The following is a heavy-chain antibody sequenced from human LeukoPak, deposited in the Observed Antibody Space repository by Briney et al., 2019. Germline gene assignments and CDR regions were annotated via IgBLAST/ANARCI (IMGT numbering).Heavy chain of an antibody. V-gene: IGHV5-51*01. J-gene: IGHJ3*01. CDR1: GYIFTSYW. CDR3: ARGHHVVVATATWASDAFDL. Sequence: GESLKISCKGSGYIFTSYWIGWVRQMPGKGLEWMGIIYPGDSDTRYSPSFQGQVTISADKSISTAYLQWSSLKASDTAMYYCARGHHVVVATATWASDAFDLWGQGTMVTVSS. D-gene: IGHD2-21*02. CDR2: IYPGDSDT.